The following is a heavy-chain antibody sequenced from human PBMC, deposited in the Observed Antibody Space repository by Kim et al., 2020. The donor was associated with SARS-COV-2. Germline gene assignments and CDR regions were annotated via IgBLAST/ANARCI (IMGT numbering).Heavy chain of an antibody. J-gene: IGHJ4*02. D-gene: IGHD4-17*01. V-gene: IGHV1-18*04. Sequence: SVKVSCKACGYMFTSYGFSWVRQAPGQGLEWLGWISARDGGTKYGQKVQGRVIMTTDTSTNTAYMELWSLRSDDTAMYYCARGAYGDVSFDYWGQGTLVTVSS. CDR1: GYMFTSYG. CDR2: ISARDGGT. CDR3: ARGAYGDVSFDY.